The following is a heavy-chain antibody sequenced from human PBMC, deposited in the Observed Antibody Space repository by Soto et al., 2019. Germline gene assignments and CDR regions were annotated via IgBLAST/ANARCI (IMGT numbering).Heavy chain of an antibody. J-gene: IGHJ4*01. CDR1: GGSISSYY. CDR3: ARVRYSYGLDY. V-gene: IGHV4-59*01. CDR2: IYYSGST. Sequence: SETLSLTCTVSGGSISSYYWSWIRQPPGKGLEWIGYIYYSGSTNYNPSLKSRVTISVDTSKNQFSLKLSSVTAADTAVYYCARVRYSYGLDYWGQEPWSPSPQ. D-gene: IGHD5-18*01.